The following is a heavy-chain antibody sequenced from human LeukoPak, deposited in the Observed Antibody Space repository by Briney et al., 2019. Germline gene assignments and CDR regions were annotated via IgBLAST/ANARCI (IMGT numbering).Heavy chain of an antibody. CDR3: ARGVDNSYGYVF. CDR2: INGAGSST. D-gene: IGHD5-18*01. CDR1: GVTFSSYA. J-gene: IGHJ4*02. Sequence: VGSLRLSCAASGVTFSSYAMSWGRQAPGEGLGWGSRINGAGSSTNYADSVKGRLTISRHNAKNTLYLQMNSLRAEDTAVYYCARGVDNSYGYVFWGQRTLVTVS. V-gene: IGHV3-74*01.